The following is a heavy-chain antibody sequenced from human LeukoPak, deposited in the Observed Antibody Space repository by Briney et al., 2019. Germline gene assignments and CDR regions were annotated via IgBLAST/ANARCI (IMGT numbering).Heavy chain of an antibody. CDR3: ARERDCSGGSCSFLFDY. J-gene: IGHJ4*02. D-gene: IGHD2-15*01. Sequence: GGSLRLSCAASGFTFSDYYMSWIRQAPGKALEWVSYISSSGSTIYYADSVKGRFTISRDNAKNSLYLQMNGLRAEDTAVYYCARERDCSGGSCSFLFDYWGQGTLVTVSS. CDR2: ISSSGSTI. V-gene: IGHV3-11*04. CDR1: GFTFSDYY.